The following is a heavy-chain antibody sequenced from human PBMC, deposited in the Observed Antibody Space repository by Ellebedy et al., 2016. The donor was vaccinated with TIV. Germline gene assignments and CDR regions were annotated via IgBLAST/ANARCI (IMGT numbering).Heavy chain of an antibody. CDR3: SRQSYRYNWNVHY. CDR2: INPGSGST. Sequence: ASVKVSXXASGYTFTEFYLHWMRQAPGQGLEWMGWINPGSGSTHYAQKFQGRVTMTRDLSTNTAYMELRSLRSDDTAIFYCSRQSYRYNWNVHYWGQGTLVTVSP. J-gene: IGHJ4*02. CDR1: GYTFTEFY. D-gene: IGHD1-20*01. V-gene: IGHV1-2*02.